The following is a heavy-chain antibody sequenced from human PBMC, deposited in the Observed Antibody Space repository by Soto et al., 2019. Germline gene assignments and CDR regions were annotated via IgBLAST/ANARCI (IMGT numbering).Heavy chain of an antibody. CDR1: GFTFSGSA. J-gene: IGHJ4*02. D-gene: IGHD3-16*01. CDR2: IRNKANNYAT. V-gene: IGHV3-73*01. Sequence: GGSLRLSCSASGFTFSGSAMHWVRQASGKGLEWVGRIRNKANNYATAYAASVKGRFSISRDDSKNTAYLQTNSLKTEDTAVYYCTASADDTFLDYWAQGXLVTVSS. CDR3: TASADDTFLDY.